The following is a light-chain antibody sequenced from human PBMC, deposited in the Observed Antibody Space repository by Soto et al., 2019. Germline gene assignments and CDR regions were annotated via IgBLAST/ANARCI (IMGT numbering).Light chain of an antibody. CDR1: QSVSRN. CDR3: QRYNNLPLT. Sequence: EILMTQSQANLSVSPGEIATLSCRASQSVSRNLAWYQQRPGQAPRLLIYGSSTRATGIPARYSGSGSGTEFHLTISSLQAEAFAIYYCQRYNNLPLTFGGGTKVEIK. J-gene: IGKJ4*01. V-gene: IGKV3-15*01. CDR2: GSS.